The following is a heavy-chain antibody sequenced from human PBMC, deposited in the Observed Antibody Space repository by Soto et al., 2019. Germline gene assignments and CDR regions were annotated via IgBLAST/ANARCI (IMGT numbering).Heavy chain of an antibody. CDR2: INPSGGST. CDR3: ARDMYTMVRGPDNWFDP. D-gene: IGHD3-10*01. V-gene: IGHV1-46*01. Sequence: GASVKVSCKASGYTFTSYYMHWVRQAPGQGLEWMGIINPSGGSTSYAQKFQGRVTMTRDTSTSTVYMELSSLRSKDTAVYYCARDMYTMVRGPDNWFDPWGQGTLVTVSS. CDR1: GYTFTSYY. J-gene: IGHJ5*02.